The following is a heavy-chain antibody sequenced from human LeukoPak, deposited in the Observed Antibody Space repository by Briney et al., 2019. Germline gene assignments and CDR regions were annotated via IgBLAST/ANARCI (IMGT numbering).Heavy chain of an antibody. J-gene: IGHJ4*02. CDR3: ASPLDYSSPRY. D-gene: IGHD6-19*01. Sequence: GRSLRLSCAASGFTFSSYGMHWVRQAPGKGLEWVAVISYDGSNKYYADSVKGRFTISRDNSKNTLYLQMNSLRDEDTAVYYCASPLDYSSPRYWGQGTLVTVSS. CDR2: ISYDGSNK. CDR1: GFTFSSYG. V-gene: IGHV3-30*03.